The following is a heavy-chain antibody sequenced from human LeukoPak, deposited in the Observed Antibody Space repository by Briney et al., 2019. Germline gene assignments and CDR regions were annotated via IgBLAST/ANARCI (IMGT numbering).Heavy chain of an antibody. Sequence: ASVKVSCKASGYTFTGYYMHWVRQAPGQGLEWMGWINPNSGGTNYAQKFQGWVTMTRDTSISTAYMELSRLRSDDTAVYYCARRFRGVILNWFDPWGQGTLVTVSS. CDR2: INPNSGGT. CDR1: GYTFTGYY. J-gene: IGHJ5*02. D-gene: IGHD3-10*01. CDR3: ARRFRGVILNWFDP. V-gene: IGHV1-2*04.